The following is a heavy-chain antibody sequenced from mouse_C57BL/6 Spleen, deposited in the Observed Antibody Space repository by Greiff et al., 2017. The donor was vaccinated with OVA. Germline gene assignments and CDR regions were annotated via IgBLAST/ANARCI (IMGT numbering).Heavy chain of an antibody. D-gene: IGHD3-2*02. CDR3: ASRSSGYSYAMDY. J-gene: IGHJ4*01. V-gene: IGHV1-18*01. CDR1: GYTFTDYN. CDR2: INPNNGGT. Sequence: VQLQQSGPELVKPGASVKIPCKASGYTFTDYNMDWVKQSHGKSLEWIGYINPNNGGTIYNQKFKGKATLTVDKSSSTAYMELRSLTSEDTAVYYCASRSSGYSYAMDYWGQGTSVTVSS.